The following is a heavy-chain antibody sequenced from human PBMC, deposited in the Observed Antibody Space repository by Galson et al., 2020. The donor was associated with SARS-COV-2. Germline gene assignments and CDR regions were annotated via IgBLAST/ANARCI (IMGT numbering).Heavy chain of an antibody. CDR1: GGSISSYY. CDR2: IYYSGST. D-gene: IGHD2-8*01. J-gene: IGHJ4*02. V-gene: IGHV4-59*13. Sequence: SETLSLTCTVSGGSISSYYWSWIRQPPGKGLEWIGYIYYSGSTNYNPSLKSRVTISVDTSKNQFSLKLSSVTAADTAVYYCARGGGYCTNGVCYILDYWGQGTLVTVSS. CDR3: ARGGGYCTNGVCYILDY.